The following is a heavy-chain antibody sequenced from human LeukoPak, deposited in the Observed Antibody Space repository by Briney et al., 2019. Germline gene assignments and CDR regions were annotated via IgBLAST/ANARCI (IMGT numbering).Heavy chain of an antibody. CDR1: GGTFSSYA. CDR2: IIPILGIA. Sequence: ASVKVSCKASGGTFSSYAISWVRQAPEQGLEWMGRIIPILGIANYAQKFQGRVTITADKSTSTAYMELSSLRSEDTAVYYCARVQYSSSYLYYYYYGMDVWGQGTTVTVSS. CDR3: ARVQYSSSYLYYYYYGMDV. V-gene: IGHV1-69*04. D-gene: IGHD6-13*01. J-gene: IGHJ6*02.